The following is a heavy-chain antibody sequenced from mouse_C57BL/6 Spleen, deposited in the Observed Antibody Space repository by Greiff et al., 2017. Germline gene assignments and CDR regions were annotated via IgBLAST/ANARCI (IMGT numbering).Heavy chain of an antibody. CDR2: IYPGDGDT. J-gene: IGHJ4*01. V-gene: IGHV1-82*01. CDR3: ARGYGSSPYYAMDY. Sequence: QVQLQQSGPELVKPGASVKISCKASGYAFSSSWMNWVKQRPGKGLEWIGRIYPGDGDTNYNGKFKGKATLTADKSSSTAYMQLSSLTSEDSAVYFCARGYGSSPYYAMDYWGQGTSVTVSS. CDR1: GYAFSSSW. D-gene: IGHD1-1*01.